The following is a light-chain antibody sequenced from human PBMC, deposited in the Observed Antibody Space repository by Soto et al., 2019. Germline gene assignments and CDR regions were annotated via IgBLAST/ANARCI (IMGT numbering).Light chain of an antibody. Sequence: QLVLTQSSSASASPGSSVKLTCTLSSGHSSNVIAWHQQQPGKAPRHLMRLEGSGNYNKGSGVPDRFSGSSSGADRYLTISNLQSEDEADYYCETWDINTRVFGGGTKLTVL. J-gene: IGLJ2*01. V-gene: IGLV4-60*03. CDR2: LEGSGNY. CDR3: ETWDINTRV. CDR1: SGHSSNV.